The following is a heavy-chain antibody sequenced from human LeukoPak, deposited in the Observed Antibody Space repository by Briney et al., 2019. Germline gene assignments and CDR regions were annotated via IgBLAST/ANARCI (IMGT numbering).Heavy chain of an antibody. D-gene: IGHD1-26*01. CDR2: INPNSGGT. CDR1: GYTFTGYY. J-gene: IGHJ4*02. V-gene: IGHV1-2*04. Sequence: ASVKVSCKASGYTFTGYYMHWVRQAPGQGLEWMGWINPNSGGTNYAQKFQGWVTMTRDTSISTAYMELSRLRSDDTAVYYCARIIQTGHRQWEFDYWGQGTLVTVSS. CDR3: ARIIQTGHRQWEFDY.